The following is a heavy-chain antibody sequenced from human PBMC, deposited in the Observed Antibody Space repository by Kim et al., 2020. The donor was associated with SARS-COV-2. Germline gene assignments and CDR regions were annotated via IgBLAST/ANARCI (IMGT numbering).Heavy chain of an antibody. D-gene: IGHD3-10*01. CDR3: AREVWFMPPRPIYYYYCSGV. CDR2: IKQDGSEK. Sequence: GGSLRLSCAASGFTFSSYGMSWVRQAPGKGLEWVSNIKQDGSEKSYVDSVRGRFTISRDNAKNSLYLQMNSLRPEDTAVYYCAREVWFMPPRPIYYYYCSGVWGQGTTFTVS. V-gene: IGHV3-7*01. CDR1: GFTFSSYG. J-gene: IGHJ6*02.